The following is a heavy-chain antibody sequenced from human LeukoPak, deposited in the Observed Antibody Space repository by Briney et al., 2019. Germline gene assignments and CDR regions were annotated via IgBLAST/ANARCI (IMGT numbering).Heavy chain of an antibody. J-gene: IGHJ4*02. D-gene: IGHD3-22*01. CDR2: VYNSGIT. Sequence: SETLSLTCSVSGASVSDYYCNRIRQPPGKGLEWIGYVYNSGITNYNPSLRSRVTISVDTSKNQFSLKLNSVTAADTAVYYCARVRLSSGYSNWGQGTLVTVSS. CDR3: ARVRLSSGYSN. CDR1: GASVSDYY. V-gene: IGHV4-59*02.